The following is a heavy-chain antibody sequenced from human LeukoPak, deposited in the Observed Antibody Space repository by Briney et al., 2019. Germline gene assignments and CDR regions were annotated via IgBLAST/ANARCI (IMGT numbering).Heavy chain of an antibody. V-gene: IGHV3-53*01. D-gene: IGHD3-10*01. J-gene: IGHJ4*02. CDR3: ARGWGLRGIIDY. CDR2: IYTGGST. Sequence: GGSLRLSCAVSGFAVSNHYMTWVRQAPGQGLEWVSAIYTGGSTYYADSVKGRFTISRDTSKNTLSLQMNGLRAEDTAVYYCARGWGLRGIIDYWGQGTLVTVSS. CDR1: GFAVSNHY.